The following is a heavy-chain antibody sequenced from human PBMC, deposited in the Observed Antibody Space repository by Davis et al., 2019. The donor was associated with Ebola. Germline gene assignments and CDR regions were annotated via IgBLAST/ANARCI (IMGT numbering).Heavy chain of an antibody. D-gene: IGHD3-22*01. J-gene: IGHJ4*02. CDR2: IYWDDDK. CDR3: AHRRPTYYYDSSGYYYVDYFDY. Sequence: SGPTLVKPPQTLTLTCTFSGFSLSTSGVGVGWIRQPPGKALEWLALIYWDDDKRYSPSLKSRLTITKTTSKNQVVLPMTNMDPVDTATYYCAHRRPTYYYDSSGYYYVDYFDYWGQGTLVTVSS. CDR1: GFSLSTSGVG. V-gene: IGHV2-5*02.